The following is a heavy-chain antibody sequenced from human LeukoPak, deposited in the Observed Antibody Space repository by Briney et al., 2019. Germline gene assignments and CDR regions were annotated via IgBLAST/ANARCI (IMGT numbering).Heavy chain of an antibody. V-gene: IGHV1-46*01. CDR3: ATAGRRLFGVLIPLSFDY. D-gene: IGHD3-3*01. CDR1: GYTFTNYY. J-gene: IGHJ4*02. CDR2: IIPSDGFT. Sequence: ASVKVSCKASGYTFTNYYIHWVRQAPGQGLEWMGMIIPSDGFTTYAQKFQGRLTMARDMSTSTVYMELSSLRSEDTALYYCATAGRRLFGVLIPLSFDYWGQGTLVTVSS.